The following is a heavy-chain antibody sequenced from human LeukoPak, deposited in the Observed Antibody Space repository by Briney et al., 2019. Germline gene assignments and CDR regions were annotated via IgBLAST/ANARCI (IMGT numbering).Heavy chain of an antibody. V-gene: IGHV1-46*01. CDR3: ARDYYYDTPGGYGMDV. J-gene: IGHJ6*02. D-gene: IGHD3-22*01. CDR1: GYTFTRHY. Sequence: ASVKVSCKASGYTFTRHYMNWVRQAPGQGLEWMGIINPSGGSTSYAQKFQGRVTMTRDTSASTVYMELSSLRSEDTAVYYCARDYYYDTPGGYGMDVWGQGTAVTVSS. CDR2: INPSGGST.